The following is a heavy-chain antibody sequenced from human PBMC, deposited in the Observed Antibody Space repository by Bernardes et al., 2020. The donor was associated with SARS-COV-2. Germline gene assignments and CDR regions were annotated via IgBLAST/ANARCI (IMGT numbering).Heavy chain of an antibody. Sequence: GGSLRLSCAASGFTFSTYSMNWVRQAPGKGLEWVSYISSSSSTKKYADSVKGRFTISRDNAKNSLYLQMNSLRAEDTAVYYCARDDYVWGSYRYTLLNWFDPWGQGTLVTVSS. CDR1: GFTFSTYS. V-gene: IGHV3-48*01. J-gene: IGHJ5*02. CDR2: ISSSSSTK. D-gene: IGHD3-16*02. CDR3: ARDDYVWGSYRYTLLNWFDP.